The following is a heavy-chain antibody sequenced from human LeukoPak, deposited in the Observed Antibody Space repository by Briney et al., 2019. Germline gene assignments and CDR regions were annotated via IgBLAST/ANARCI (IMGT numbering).Heavy chain of an antibody. CDR1: GGSFSGYY. Sequence: SETLSLTCAVYGGSFSGYYWSWIRQPPGKGLEWIGEINHSGSTNCNPSLKSRVTISVDTSKNQFSLKLSSVTAADTAVYYCARGLGQLWPEDGNWGQGTLVTVSS. V-gene: IGHV4-34*01. CDR3: ARGLGQLWPEDGN. CDR2: INHSGST. D-gene: IGHD5-18*01. J-gene: IGHJ4*02.